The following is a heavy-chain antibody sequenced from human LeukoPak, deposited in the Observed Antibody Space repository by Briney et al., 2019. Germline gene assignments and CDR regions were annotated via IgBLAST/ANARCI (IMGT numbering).Heavy chain of an antibody. V-gene: IGHV3-11*01. CDR1: GFTFSDYY. CDR3: ARSNSYGYVRTMDV. D-gene: IGHD5-18*01. CDR2: ITTSGSTI. J-gene: IGHJ6*02. Sequence: GGSLRLSCVASGFTFSDYYMNWIRQAPGKGLEWVSYITTSGSTIYYIDSVKGRFTISRDNAKNPLYLQMNGLRAEDTAVYYCARSNSYGYVRTMDVWGQGTTVTVSS.